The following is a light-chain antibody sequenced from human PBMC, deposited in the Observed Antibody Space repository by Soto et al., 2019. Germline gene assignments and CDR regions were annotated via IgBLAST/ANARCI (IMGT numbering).Light chain of an antibody. CDR3: SSYTTSNTRQSV. CDR2: DVS. V-gene: IGLV2-14*03. Sequence: QSVLTQPASVYGSPEQSITISCTGTSSDVGGYNYVSWYQHHPGKAPKLIIYDVSNRPSGVSIRFSASKSDNTASLTISGLQPEDEADYHCSSYTTSNTRQSVFGTGTKVTVL. CDR1: SSDVGGYNY. J-gene: IGLJ1*01.